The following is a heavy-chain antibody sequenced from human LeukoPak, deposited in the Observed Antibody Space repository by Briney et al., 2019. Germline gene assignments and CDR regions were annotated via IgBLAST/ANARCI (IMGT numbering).Heavy chain of an antibody. J-gene: IGHJ4*02. CDR3: ERLRKEGPYSISGDLDS. D-gene: IGHD6-6*01. V-gene: IGHV4-59*01. Sequence: RPSETLSLTCNVSGGSISNYYWSWIRHPPAKGLEWIGHVYFSGSTNCNPSLRSRVTISVDTSKNHFSLKLTSMIAADTAVYFCERLRKEGPYSISGDLDSWGQGTLVTVSS. CDR1: GGSISNYY. CDR2: VYFSGST.